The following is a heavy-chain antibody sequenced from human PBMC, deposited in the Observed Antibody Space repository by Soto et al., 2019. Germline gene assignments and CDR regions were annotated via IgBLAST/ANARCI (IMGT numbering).Heavy chain of an antibody. J-gene: IGHJ4*02. V-gene: IGHV1-3*01. CDR2: INAGNGNT. CDR3: TTVIHWHIVVVTAIPGRDY. D-gene: IGHD2-21*02. Sequence: GASVKVSCKASGYTFTSYAMHWVRQAPGQRLEWMGWINAGNGNTKYSQKFQGRVTITRNTSISTLYLQMNSLKTEDTAVYYCTTVIHWHIVVVTAIPGRDYWGQGTLVTVSS. CDR1: GYTFTSYA.